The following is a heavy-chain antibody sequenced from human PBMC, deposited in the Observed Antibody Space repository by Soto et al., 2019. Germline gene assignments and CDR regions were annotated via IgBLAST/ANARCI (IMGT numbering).Heavy chain of an antibody. Sequence: QVQLVQSGAEVKMPGASVKVSCTTSGYTFTRYGVTWLRQAPGRRLEWMGSISVKHDNTNYAQNSQGRITITTDLSTTTAYMELRSLRSDDTAIYYCARAESDPFLWYGEPYGTPPQTLDDWGQGTLLTVSS. CDR3: ARAESDPFLWYGEPYGTPPQTLDD. J-gene: IGHJ4*02. CDR2: ISVKHDNT. CDR1: GYTFTRYG. V-gene: IGHV1-18*01. D-gene: IGHD3-10*01.